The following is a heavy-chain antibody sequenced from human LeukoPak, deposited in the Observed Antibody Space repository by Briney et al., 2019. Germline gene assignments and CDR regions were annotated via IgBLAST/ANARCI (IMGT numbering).Heavy chain of an antibody. CDR2: IKQDGSEK. J-gene: IGHJ6*02. CDR3: ARVISVRVTYYDFWNLCYGMDV. Sequence: PGGSLRLSCAASGFTFSSYWMSWVRQAPGKGLEWVANIKQDGSEKHYVDSVKGRFTISRDNAKNSPYLQMNSLRAEDTAVYYCARVISVRVTYYDFWNLCYGMDVWGQGTTVTVSS. CDR1: GFTFSSYW. D-gene: IGHD3-3*01. V-gene: IGHV3-7*01.